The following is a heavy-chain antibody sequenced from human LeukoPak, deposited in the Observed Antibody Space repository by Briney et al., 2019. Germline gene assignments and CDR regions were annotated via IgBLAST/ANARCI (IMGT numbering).Heavy chain of an antibody. CDR3: ARHRDSSGSIDY. V-gene: IGHV3-33*01. CDR2: IWYDGSNK. Sequence: GGSLRLSCAASGFTFSSYGMHWVRQAPSKGLEWVAVIWYDGSNKYYADSVKGRFTISRDNSKNTLYLQMNSLRAEDTAVYYCARHRDSSGSIDYWGQGTLVTVSS. J-gene: IGHJ4*02. D-gene: IGHD3-22*01. CDR1: GFTFSSYG.